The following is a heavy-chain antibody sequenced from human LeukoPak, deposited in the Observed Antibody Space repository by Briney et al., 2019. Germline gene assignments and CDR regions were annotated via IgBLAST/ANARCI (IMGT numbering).Heavy chain of an antibody. CDR2: IYYSGST. D-gene: IGHD1-26*01. V-gene: IGHV4-59*08. Sequence: PSETLSLTCTVSGGSISSYYWSWIRQPPGKGLEWIGYIYYSGSTNYSPSLKSRVTISVDTSKNQFSLKLSSVTAADTAVYYCASSARYSGDTNSYYFNYWGQGTLVTVSS. CDR3: ASSARYSGDTNSYYFNY. CDR1: GGSISSYY. J-gene: IGHJ4*02.